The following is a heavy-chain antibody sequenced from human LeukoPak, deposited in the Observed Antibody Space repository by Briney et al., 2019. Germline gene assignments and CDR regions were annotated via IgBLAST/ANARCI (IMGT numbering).Heavy chain of an antibody. D-gene: IGHD3-22*01. CDR3: ARGITYYYDSSGYNLPFQH. CDR1: GHTFTGYY. CDR2: INPNSGGT. V-gene: IGHV1-2*02. Sequence: ASVKVSCKASGHTFTGYYMHWVRQAPGQGLEWMGWINPNSGGTNYAQKFQGRVTMTRDTSISTAYMELSRLRSDDTAVYYCARGITYYYDSSGYNLPFQHWGQGTLVTVSS. J-gene: IGHJ1*01.